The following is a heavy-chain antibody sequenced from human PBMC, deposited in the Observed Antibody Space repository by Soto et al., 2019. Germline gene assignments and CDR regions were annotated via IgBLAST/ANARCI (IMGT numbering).Heavy chain of an antibody. D-gene: IGHD1-26*01. CDR2: IIPIFGTA. V-gene: IGHV1-69*13. CDR1: GGTFSSYA. J-gene: IGHJ5*01. CDR3: AKGKISTTTYTSFDS. Sequence: GASVKVSCKASGGTFSSYAISWVRQAPGQGLEWMGGIIPIFGTANYAQKFQGRVTITADESTSTAYMELSSLRAEDTAVYYCAKGKISTTTYTSFDSWGQGTLVTVSS.